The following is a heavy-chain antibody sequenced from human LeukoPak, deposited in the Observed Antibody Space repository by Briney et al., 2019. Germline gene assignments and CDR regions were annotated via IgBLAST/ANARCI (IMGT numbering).Heavy chain of an antibody. CDR1: GYTFTSYD. D-gene: IGHD3-10*01. V-gene: IGHV1-8*01. CDR3: AVRGVIGPYYYYAMDV. J-gene: IGHJ6*02. Sequence: GASVNVSCKASGYTFTSYDINWVRQATGQGLEWMGWMNPNSGNTGYAQKFQGRVTMTRNTSIRTAYMELNSLRSEDTAVYYCAVRGVIGPYYYYAMDVWGQGTTVTVSS. CDR2: MNPNSGNT.